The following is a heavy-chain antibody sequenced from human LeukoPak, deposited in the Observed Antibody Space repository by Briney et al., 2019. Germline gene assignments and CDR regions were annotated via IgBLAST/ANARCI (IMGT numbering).Heavy chain of an antibody. CDR3: ARVFGYYDFWSGYYTHFDY. D-gene: IGHD3-3*01. CDR2: INHSGST. J-gene: IGHJ4*02. CDR1: SGSFSGYY. Sequence: PSETLSLTCAVYSGSFSGYYWSWIRQPPGKGLEWIGEINHSGSTNYNPSLKSRVTISVDTSKNQFSLKLSSVTAADTAVYYCARVFGYYDFWSGYYTHFDYWGQGTLVTVSS. V-gene: IGHV4-34*01.